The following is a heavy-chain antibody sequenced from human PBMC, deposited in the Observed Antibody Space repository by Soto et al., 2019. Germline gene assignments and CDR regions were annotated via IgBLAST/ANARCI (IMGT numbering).Heavy chain of an antibody. CDR3: ASRTLYCSDGNRPWDY. Sequence: SETLSLTCTVSGGSISSSSYYWGWIRQPPGKGLEWIGSISYSGSTYYNPSLKSRVTISVDMSKNQFSLKLSSVTAADTAVYYCASRTLYCSDGNRPWDYWGQGTLVTVSS. V-gene: IGHV4-39*01. CDR1: GGSISSSSYY. D-gene: IGHD2-15*01. J-gene: IGHJ4*02. CDR2: ISYSGST.